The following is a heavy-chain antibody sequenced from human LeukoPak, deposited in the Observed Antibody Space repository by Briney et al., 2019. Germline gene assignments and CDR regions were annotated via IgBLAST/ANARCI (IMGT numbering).Heavy chain of an antibody. D-gene: IGHD4-17*01. J-gene: IGHJ6*03. V-gene: IGHV3-7*01. CDR2: IKQDGSEK. CDR1: GFTFSSYW. Sequence: PGGSLRLSCAASGFTFSSYWMSWVRQAPGKGLEWVANIKQDGSEKYYVDSGKGRFTISRDNAKNSLYLQMNSLRAEDTAVYYCARDYGDYVGYYYYYMDVWGKGTTVTVSS. CDR3: ARDYGDYVGYYYYYMDV.